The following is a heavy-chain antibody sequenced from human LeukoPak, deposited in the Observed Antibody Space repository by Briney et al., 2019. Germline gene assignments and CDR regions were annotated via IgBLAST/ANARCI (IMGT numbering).Heavy chain of an antibody. CDR1: GGSLSSHY. V-gene: IGHV4-59*11. CDR2: ISYSGST. CDR3: ARDPTTVTKGFDI. J-gene: IGHJ3*02. Sequence: PSETLTLTCTVSGGSLSSHYWTWIRQSPGKGLEWIGYISYSGSTNYNPSLKSRVTLSVDTSKNQFSLKLRSVTAADTAVYYCARDPTTVTKGFDIWGQGTMVTVSS. D-gene: IGHD4-17*01.